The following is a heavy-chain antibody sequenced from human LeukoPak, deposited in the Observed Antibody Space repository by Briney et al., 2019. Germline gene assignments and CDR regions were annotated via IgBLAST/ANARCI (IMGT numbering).Heavy chain of an antibody. D-gene: IGHD6-19*01. Sequence: ASVKVSCKASGYTFTGYYMHWVRQAPGQGLEWMGWINPNSGGTNYAQKFQGRVTMTRDTSISTAYMELSRLRSDDMAVYYCAREGGWYWRSFDIWGQGTMVTVSS. J-gene: IGHJ3*02. CDR3: AREGGWYWRSFDI. CDR2: INPNSGGT. CDR1: GYTFTGYY. V-gene: IGHV1-2*02.